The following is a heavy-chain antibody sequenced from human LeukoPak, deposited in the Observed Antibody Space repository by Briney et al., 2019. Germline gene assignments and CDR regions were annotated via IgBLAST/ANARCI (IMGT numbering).Heavy chain of an antibody. D-gene: IGHD6-13*01. CDR2: IYTSGST. Sequence: PSETLSLTCTVSGGTISGFYWSWIRQPAGKGLEWIGRIYTSGSTNYNPSLKSRVTMSVDTSKNQFSLKLSSVTAADTAVYYCARDQTYSSSWYGGVRGYYFAYWGQGTLVTVSS. J-gene: IGHJ4*02. V-gene: IGHV4-4*07. CDR1: GGTISGFY. CDR3: ARDQTYSSSWYGGVRGYYFAY.